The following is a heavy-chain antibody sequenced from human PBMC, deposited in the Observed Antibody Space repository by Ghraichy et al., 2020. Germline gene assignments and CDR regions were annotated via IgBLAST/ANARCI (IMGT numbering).Heavy chain of an antibody. V-gene: IGHV4-61*01. CDR2: ISYSGST. Sequence: SETLSLTCTVSGGSVSSGSYYWSWIRQPPGKGLEWIGYISYSGSTNYNPSLKSRVTISVDTSKNQFSLKLSSVTAADTAVYYCARRVAGLLHYYFDYWGQGTLVTVSS. J-gene: IGHJ4*02. D-gene: IGHD6-19*01. CDR3: ARRVAGLLHYYFDY. CDR1: GGSVSSGSYY.